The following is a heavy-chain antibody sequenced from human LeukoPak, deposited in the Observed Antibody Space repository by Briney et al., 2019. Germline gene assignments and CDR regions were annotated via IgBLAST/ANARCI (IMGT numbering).Heavy chain of an antibody. CDR2: IYYRGST. D-gene: IGHD3-10*01. V-gene: IGHV4-59*12. Sequence: SSETLSLTCTVSGGSISSYYWSWIRQPPGKGLEWIGYIYYRGSTNYNPSLKSRVTISVDTSKNQFSLKLSSVTAADTAVYYCARGAHFYYGSGRLDYWGQGTLVTVSS. J-gene: IGHJ4*02. CDR1: GGSISSYY. CDR3: ARGAHFYYGSGRLDY.